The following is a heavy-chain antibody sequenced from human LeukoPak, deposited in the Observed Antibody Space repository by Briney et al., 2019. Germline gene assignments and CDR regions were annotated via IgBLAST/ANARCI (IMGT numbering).Heavy chain of an antibody. CDR3: ARGLVGATHFDY. J-gene: IGHJ4*02. D-gene: IGHD1-26*01. Sequence: SETLSLTCAVYGGSFSGYYWSWIRQPPGKGLEWTGEINHSGSTNYNPSLKSRVTISVDTSKNQFSLKLSSVTAADTAVYYCARGLVGATHFDYWGQGTLVTVSS. V-gene: IGHV4-34*01. CDR1: GGSFSGYY. CDR2: INHSGST.